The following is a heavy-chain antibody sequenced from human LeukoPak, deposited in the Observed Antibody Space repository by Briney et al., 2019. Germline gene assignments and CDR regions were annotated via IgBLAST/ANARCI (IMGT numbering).Heavy chain of an antibody. CDR1: GGSISTTTYY. CDR3: ARVTKWLANYFDY. J-gene: IGHJ4*02. D-gene: IGHD6-19*01. Sequence: SETLSLTCTVSGGSISTTTYYWGWIRQPPGKGLEWIGSIYYSGSSYYNPSLKSRVTISVDTSKNQFSLKLSSVTAADTAVYYCARVTKWLANYFDYWGQGTLVTVSS. V-gene: IGHV4-39*07. CDR2: IYYSGSS.